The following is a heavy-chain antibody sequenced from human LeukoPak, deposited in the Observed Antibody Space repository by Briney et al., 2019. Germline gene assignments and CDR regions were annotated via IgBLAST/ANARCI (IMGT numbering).Heavy chain of an antibody. CDR3: ARVASYGPFDY. CDR2: IYYNGNT. D-gene: IGHD5-18*01. J-gene: IGHJ4*02. Sequence: PSETLSLTCTVSGGSISSYYWMWIRQPPGKGLEWIGFIYYNGNTNYNPSLKSRVTISEDSSKRQSSLKLTSVTAADTAVYYCARVASYGPFDYWGQGTLVTVSS. V-gene: IGHV4-59*01. CDR1: GGSISSYY.